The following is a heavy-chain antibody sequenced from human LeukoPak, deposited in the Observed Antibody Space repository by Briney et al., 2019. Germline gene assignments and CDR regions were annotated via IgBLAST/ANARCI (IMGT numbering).Heavy chain of an antibody. CDR1: GGSISSSGYY. CDR2: IYYSGSS. D-gene: IGHD4-17*01. CDR3: ARGTTVTTYYYYYYMDV. Sequence: SETLSLTCSVSGGSISSSGYYWGWIRQPPGKGLEWIGSIYYSGSSDYNPSLKSRVTISVDTSKNQLSLKLSSVTAADTAVYYCARGTTVTTYYYYYYMDVWGKGTTVTVSS. V-gene: IGHV4-39*07. J-gene: IGHJ6*03.